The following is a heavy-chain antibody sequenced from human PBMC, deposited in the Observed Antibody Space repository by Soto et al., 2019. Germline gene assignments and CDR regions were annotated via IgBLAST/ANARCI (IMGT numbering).Heavy chain of an antibody. CDR2: ISYDGSNK. V-gene: IGHV3-30-3*01. Sequence: GGSLRLSCAASGFTFSSYAMHWVRQAPGKGLEWVAVISYDGSNKYYADSVKGRFTISRDNSKNTLYLQMNSLRAEDTAEYYCARTNVDSSGYGYWFDPWGQGTLVTVSS. CDR1: GFTFSSYA. CDR3: ARTNVDSSGYGYWFDP. J-gene: IGHJ5*02. D-gene: IGHD3-22*01.